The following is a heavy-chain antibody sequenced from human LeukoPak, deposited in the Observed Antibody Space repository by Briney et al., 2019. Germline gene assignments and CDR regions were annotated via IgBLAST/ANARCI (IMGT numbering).Heavy chain of an antibody. V-gene: IGHV3-48*01. J-gene: IGHJ4*02. CDR2: ISDSSTTI. CDR3: ARGPSGYHNT. Sequence: PGGSLRLSCAASRFTFSSHNMHWVRQAPGKGLEWVSYISDSSTTIYYADSVKGRFTISRDNARNSLYLQMNSLRAEDTAVYYCARGPSGYHNTGGQGTLVTVSS. CDR1: RFTFSSHN. D-gene: IGHD5-12*01.